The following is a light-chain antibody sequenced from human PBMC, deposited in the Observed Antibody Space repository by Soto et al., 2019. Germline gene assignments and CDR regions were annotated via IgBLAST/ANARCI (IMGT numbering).Light chain of an antibody. CDR2: DVY. V-gene: IGLV2-8*01. CDR1: SSDVGGYNY. J-gene: IGLJ3*02. Sequence: QSAPTQPPSASGSPGQSATISCTGTSSDVGGYNYVSWYQQYPGKAPKLMIYDVYKRPSGVPDRFSGSKSGNTASRTVSGLQPEDEADYYCSSYAGSSTWVFGGGTKLTVL. CDR3: SSYAGSSTWV.